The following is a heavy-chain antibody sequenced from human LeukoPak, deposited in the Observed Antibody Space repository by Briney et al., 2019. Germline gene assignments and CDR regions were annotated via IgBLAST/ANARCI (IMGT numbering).Heavy chain of an antibody. V-gene: IGHV1-18*01. Sequence: ASVKVSCKASGYTFTSYGISWVRQAPGQGLEWMGWISAHNGNTNYAQKLQGRVTMTTDTSTSTAYMELRSLRSDDTAVYYCARESDYYGSGSYFDYWGQGTLVTVSS. CDR2: ISAHNGNT. D-gene: IGHD3-10*01. CDR1: GYTFTSYG. CDR3: ARESDYYGSGSYFDY. J-gene: IGHJ4*02.